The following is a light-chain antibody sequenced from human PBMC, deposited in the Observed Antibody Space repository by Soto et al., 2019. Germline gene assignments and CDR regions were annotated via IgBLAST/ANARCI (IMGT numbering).Light chain of an antibody. CDR3: QVWDSSTNQAV. CDR1: NIGIKS. V-gene: IGLV3-21*04. CDR2: YDS. Sequence: SYELTQPPSVSVAPGKTATITCGGNNIGIKSVHWYQQKSGQAPVLVIYYDSDRPSGIPERFSGSNSGNTATLTISRVEDGDEADYYCQVWDSSTNQAVFGGGTQLT. J-gene: IGLJ7*01.